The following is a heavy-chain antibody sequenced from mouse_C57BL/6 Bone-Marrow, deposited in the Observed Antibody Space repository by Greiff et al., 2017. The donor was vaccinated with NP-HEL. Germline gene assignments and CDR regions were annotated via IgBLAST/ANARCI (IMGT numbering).Heavy chain of an antibody. J-gene: IGHJ1*03. V-gene: IGHV5-4*01. D-gene: IGHD1-1*01. Sequence: EVQRVESGGGLVKPGGSLKLSCAASGFTFSSYAMSWVRQTPEKRLEWVATISDGGSYTYYPDNVKGRFTISRDNAKNNLYLQMSHLKSEDTAMHYGARDQVVYYYGSIGYFDVWGTGTTVTVSS. CDR3: ARDQVVYYYGSIGYFDV. CDR2: ISDGGSYT. CDR1: GFTFSSYA.